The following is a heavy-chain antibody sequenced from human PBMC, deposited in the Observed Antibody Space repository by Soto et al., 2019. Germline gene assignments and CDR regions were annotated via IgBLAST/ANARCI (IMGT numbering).Heavy chain of an antibody. CDR3: ARGRASGSYYLLDD. Sequence: GKLCRKASGNTYTSYDMNWVRQATGHGLEWMGWINPNSGNIGYAQKFQGRVTMTRDTAIRTAYMEVSRLRSDDTAVYYCARGRASGSYYLLDDWAQGTLVTVSS. D-gene: IGHD3-10*01. CDR2: INPNSGNI. J-gene: IGHJ4*02. CDR1: GNTYTSYD. V-gene: IGHV1-8*01.